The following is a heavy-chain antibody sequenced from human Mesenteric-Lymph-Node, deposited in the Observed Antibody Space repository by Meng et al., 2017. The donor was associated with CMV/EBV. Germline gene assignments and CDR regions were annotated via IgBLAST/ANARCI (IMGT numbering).Heavy chain of an antibody. CDR2: VFHTGTT. J-gene: IGHJ3*02. V-gene: IGHV4-4*02. D-gene: IGHD3-10*02. CDR3: ARCSGGEDASGTFDI. Sequence: SETLSLTCAVSGVSVSSSNWWSWVRQPPGKGLEWIGEVFHTGTTNYNPSLKSRVAISVDTSKNQFSLKLSSVTAADTAVYYCARCSGGEDASGTFDIWGQGTMVTVSS. CDR1: GVSVSSSNW.